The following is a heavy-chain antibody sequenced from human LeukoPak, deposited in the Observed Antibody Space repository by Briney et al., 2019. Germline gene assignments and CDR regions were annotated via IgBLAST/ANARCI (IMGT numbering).Heavy chain of an antibody. Sequence: SETLSLTCTVPGGSISSYYWSWIRQPPGKGLEWIGYIYYSGSTNYNPSLESRVTISVDTSKNQFSLKLSSVTAADTAVYYCAGVSDYYYYMDVWGKGTTVTVSS. V-gene: IGHV4-59*01. CDR3: AGVSDYYYYMDV. J-gene: IGHJ6*03. CDR2: IYYSGST. CDR1: GGSISSYY.